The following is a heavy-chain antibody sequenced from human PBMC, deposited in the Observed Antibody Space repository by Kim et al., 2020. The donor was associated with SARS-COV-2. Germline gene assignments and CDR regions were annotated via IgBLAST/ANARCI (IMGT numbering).Heavy chain of an antibody. V-gene: IGHV3-23*01. J-gene: IGHJ5*02. Sequence: ADAVTGRFTINRDNSKNTLYLQMNSLRAEETGVYYCAKEEGALPFRWIDPWGQGTLVTVSS. D-gene: IGHD1-26*01. CDR3: AKEEGALPFRWIDP.